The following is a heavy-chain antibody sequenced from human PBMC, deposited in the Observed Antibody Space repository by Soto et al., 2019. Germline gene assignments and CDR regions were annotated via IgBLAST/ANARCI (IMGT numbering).Heavy chain of an antibody. V-gene: IGHV2-5*01. CDR1: GFSLTTSGVG. Sequence: QITLKESGPALVKPTQTLTLTCTFSGFSLTTSGVGVGWIRQPPGKAMEWLALIFWIDDERYRQSLRSRLTITKHPSKNRVVLTMTNMEAVHTATYYCAPSRRSSGDAFDFWGQGTMVTVSS. J-gene: IGHJ3*01. CDR3: APSRRSSGDAFDF. CDR2: IFWIDDE. D-gene: IGHD6-6*01.